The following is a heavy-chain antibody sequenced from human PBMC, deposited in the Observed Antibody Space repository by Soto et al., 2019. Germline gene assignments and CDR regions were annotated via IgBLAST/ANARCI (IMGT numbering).Heavy chain of an antibody. V-gene: IGHV3-7*01. J-gene: IGHJ6*02. CDR3: GRALNAQVYYDFVWGCYLPKLYGMDV. CDR2: INQDGSEK. D-gene: IGHD3-16*02. CDR1: GFTLSSYW. Sequence: EVLLVESGGGLVQPGGSLRLSCAASGFTLSSYWMRWGRQRPGKGLEWVANINQDGSEKYYVDSVKGRITISRDNAKNSLDLQMTSLRDENTAVYYCGRALNAQVYYDFVWGCYLPKLYGMDVGVQGTTVSVS.